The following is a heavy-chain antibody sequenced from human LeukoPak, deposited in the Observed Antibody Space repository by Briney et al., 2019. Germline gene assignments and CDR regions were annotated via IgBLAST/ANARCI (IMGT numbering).Heavy chain of an antibody. CDR2: INHSGST. Sequence: SETLSLTCAVYGGSFSVYYWSWIRQPPGKGLEWIGEINHSGSTNYNPSLKSRVTISVDTSKNQFSLKLSSVTAADTAVYYCARGGDWLFDYWGQGILVTVSS. V-gene: IGHV4-34*01. CDR3: ARGGDWLFDY. CDR1: GGSFSVYY. D-gene: IGHD2-21*02. J-gene: IGHJ4*02.